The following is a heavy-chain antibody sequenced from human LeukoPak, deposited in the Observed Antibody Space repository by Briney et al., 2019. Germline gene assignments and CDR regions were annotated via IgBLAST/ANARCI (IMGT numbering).Heavy chain of an antibody. V-gene: IGHV5-51*01. Sequence: LGESLEISCQGSGSSFTSYWIGWVRQLPGKGLEWMGIIYPGDSDTRYSPSFQAQVTISADKSISTAYLQWSSLKASDTDMYYCARLDYDSSAYYFDYWGQGTLVTVSS. J-gene: IGHJ4*02. D-gene: IGHD3-22*01. CDR2: IYPGDSDT. CDR3: ARLDYDSSAYYFDY. CDR1: GSSFTSYW.